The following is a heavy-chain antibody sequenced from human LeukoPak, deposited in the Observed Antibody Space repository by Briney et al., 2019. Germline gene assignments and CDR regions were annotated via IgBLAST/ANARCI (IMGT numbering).Heavy chain of an antibody. Sequence: SVTVSCKASGGTFSSYAISWVRQAPGQGLEWMGGIIPIFGTANYAQKFQGRVTITTDESTSTAYMELSSLRSEDTAVYYCARGASIAAAGTGNWFDPWGQGTLVTVSS. CDR2: IIPIFGTA. CDR3: ARGASIAAAGTGNWFDP. J-gene: IGHJ5*02. D-gene: IGHD6-13*01. V-gene: IGHV1-69*05. CDR1: GGTFSSYA.